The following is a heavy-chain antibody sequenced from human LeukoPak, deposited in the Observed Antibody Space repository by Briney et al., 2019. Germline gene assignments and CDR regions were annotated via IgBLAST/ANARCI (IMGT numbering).Heavy chain of an antibody. Sequence: GGSLRLSCAASGFTVSSNYMSWVRQAPGKGLEWVSVIYSGGSTYYADSVKGRFTISRHNSKNTLCLQMNSLRAEDTAVYYCARWMSGYRAYYFDYWGQGTLVTVSS. D-gene: IGHD3-3*01. V-gene: IGHV3-53*04. CDR2: IYSGGST. CDR3: ARWMSGYRAYYFDY. CDR1: GFTVSSNY. J-gene: IGHJ4*02.